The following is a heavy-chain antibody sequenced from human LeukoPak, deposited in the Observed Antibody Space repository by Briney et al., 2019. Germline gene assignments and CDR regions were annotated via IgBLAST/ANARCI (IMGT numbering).Heavy chain of an antibody. J-gene: IGHJ4*02. CDR2: IIPIFGTA. CDR1: GGTFSSYA. V-gene: IGHV1-69*13. CDR3: AREGETGSSSWYVLDY. Sequence: SVKVSCKASGGTFSSYAISWVRQAPGEGLEWMGGIIPIFGTANYAQKFQGRVTITADESTSTAYMELSSLRSEDTAVYYCAREGETGSSSWYVLDYWGQGTLVTVSS. D-gene: IGHD6-13*01.